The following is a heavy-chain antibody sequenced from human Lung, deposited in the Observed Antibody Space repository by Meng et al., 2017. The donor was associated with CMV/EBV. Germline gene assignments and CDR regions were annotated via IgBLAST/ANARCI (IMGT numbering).Heavy chain of an antibody. V-gene: IGHV3-21*04. J-gene: IGHJ3*02. CDR1: GFTFNNYS. D-gene: IGHD3-10*01. Sequence: GGSLRLSCAASGFTFNNYSMNWVRQAPGKGLEWVSSISSSSSYIYYADSVKGRFTISRDNAKNSLYLQMNRLRAEDTAVYYCARDPIITMIRCVIFVANAFDIWGQGTMVTGSS. CDR3: ARDPIITMIRCVIFVANAFDI. CDR2: ISSSSSYI.